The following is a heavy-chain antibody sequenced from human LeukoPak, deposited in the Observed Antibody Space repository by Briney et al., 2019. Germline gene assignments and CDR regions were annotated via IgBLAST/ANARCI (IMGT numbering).Heavy chain of an antibody. Sequence: GRFLRLSCAASGFTFSSYGMHWVRQAPGKGLEWVAVISYDGSNKYYADSVKGRFTISRDNSKNTLYLQMNSLRAEDTAVYYCAKGSSSWYGGSYFDYWGQGTLVTVSS. V-gene: IGHV3-30*18. D-gene: IGHD6-13*01. CDR3: AKGSSSWYGGSYFDY. CDR1: GFTFSSYG. CDR2: ISYDGSNK. J-gene: IGHJ4*02.